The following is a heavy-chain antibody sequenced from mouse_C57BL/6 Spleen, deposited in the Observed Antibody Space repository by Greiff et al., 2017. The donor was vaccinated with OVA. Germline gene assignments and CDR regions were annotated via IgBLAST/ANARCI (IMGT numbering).Heavy chain of an antibody. Sequence: EVNVVEPGGGLVKPGGSLKLSCAASGFTFSDYGMHWVRQAPEQGLEWVAYISSCSSTIYYADTVKGRFTISRDNAKNTRFLQMTSLRSEDTAMYYCAREDGYYDAMDYWGQGTSVTVSS. CDR1: GFTFSDYG. CDR2: ISSCSSTI. V-gene: IGHV5-17*01. D-gene: IGHD2-3*01. J-gene: IGHJ4*01. CDR3: AREDGYYDAMDY.